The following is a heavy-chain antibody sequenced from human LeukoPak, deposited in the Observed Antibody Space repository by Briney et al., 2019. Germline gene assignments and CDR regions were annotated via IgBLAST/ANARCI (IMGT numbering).Heavy chain of an antibody. CDR2: IIPIFGTA. D-gene: IGHD3-3*01. Sequence: AASVNVSCKASGGTFSSYASSWVRQAPGQGLEWMGGIIPIFGTANYAQKFQGRVTITADESTSTAYMELSSLRSEDTAVYYCARDQYDFWSGKGGYYYMDVWGKGTTVTVSS. J-gene: IGHJ6*03. CDR3: ARDQYDFWSGKGGYYYMDV. CDR1: GGTFSSYA. V-gene: IGHV1-69*13.